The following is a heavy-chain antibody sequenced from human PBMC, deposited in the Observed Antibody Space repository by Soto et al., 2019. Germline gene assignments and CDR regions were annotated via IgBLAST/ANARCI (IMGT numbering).Heavy chain of an antibody. CDR2: ISKDGSKK. CDR1: GFMFSGFG. CDR3: ANPSGYYFGLGSHDEASDM. Sequence: QVQLVESGGGVVQPGRSLRLSCAASGFMFSGFGMHWVRQAPGKGLQWVAGISKDGSKKYYADSVKGRFTISRDNSKKTLYLQMNSLRAEDTPVYYCANPSGYYFGLGSHDEASDMWGQGTGVTVFS. V-gene: IGHV3-30*18. J-gene: IGHJ3*02. D-gene: IGHD3-10*01.